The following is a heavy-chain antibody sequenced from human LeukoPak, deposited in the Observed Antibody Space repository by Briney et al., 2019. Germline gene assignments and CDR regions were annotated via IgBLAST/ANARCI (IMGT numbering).Heavy chain of an antibody. V-gene: IGHV3-21*01. Sequence: GGSLRLSCAASGFTFSTYSMNWVRQAPGKGLEWVSSVSSGNSYIYYADSLKGRFTISRDNAKNSLYLQMNSLRAEDTAVYYCAELGITMIGGVWGKGTTVTISS. CDR2: VSSGNSYI. D-gene: IGHD3-10*02. CDR3: AELGITMIGGV. J-gene: IGHJ6*04. CDR1: GFTFSTYS.